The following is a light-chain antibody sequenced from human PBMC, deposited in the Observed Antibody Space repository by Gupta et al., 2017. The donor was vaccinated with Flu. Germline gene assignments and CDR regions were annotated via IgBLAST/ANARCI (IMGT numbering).Light chain of an antibody. CDR2: QDK. J-gene: IGLJ1*01. Sequence: TCSGEKLGNRYVCWYQQRPGQSPLLVIFQDKKRPSGITEWFSGSNSGNTATLTISGAQPMDEAAYYCQTWDENISVFGPGTAVTVL. CDR3: QTWDENISV. CDR1: KLGNRY. V-gene: IGLV3-1*01.